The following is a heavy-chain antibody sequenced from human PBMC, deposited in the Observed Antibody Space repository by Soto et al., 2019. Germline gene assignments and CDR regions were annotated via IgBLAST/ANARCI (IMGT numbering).Heavy chain of an antibody. V-gene: IGHV3-11*06. J-gene: IGHJ4*02. D-gene: IGHD2-15*01. CDR3: ARSLRATSTLTF. CDR2: ISETGSHT. Sequence: PGGSLRLSCEASGFTFTDYHMSWIRQAPGKGLEWVALISETGSHTAYAESVQGRFTISRDNARPSVFLQMNSLRSEDTAVYFCARSLRATSTLTFWGQGTPVTVSS. CDR1: GFTFTDYH.